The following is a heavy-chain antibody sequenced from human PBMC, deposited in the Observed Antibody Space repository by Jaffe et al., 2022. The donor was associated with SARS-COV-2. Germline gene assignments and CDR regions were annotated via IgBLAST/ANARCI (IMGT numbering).Heavy chain of an antibody. Sequence: QVQLQESGPGLVKPSETLSLTCTVSGGSISSYYWSWIRQPPGKGLEWIGYIYYSGSTNYNPSLKSRVTISVDTSKNQFSLKLSSVTAADTAVYYCASSRDGYNWGPVGDSNSFDIWGQGTMVTVSS. CDR2: IYYSGST. CDR1: GGSISSYY. V-gene: IGHV4-59*01. J-gene: IGHJ3*02. CDR3: ASSRDGYNWGPVGDSNSFDI. D-gene: IGHD5-12*01.